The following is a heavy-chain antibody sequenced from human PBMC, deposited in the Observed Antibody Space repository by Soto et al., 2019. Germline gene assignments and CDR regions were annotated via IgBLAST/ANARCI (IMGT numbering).Heavy chain of an antibody. Sequence: GGSLRLSCAASGFTFSDYYMSWIRQAPGKGLEWVSYMTGSGRTIYYADSVKGRFTISRDNAKNSLYLQMNSLRAEDTAVYYCARAKDLGNWFDPWGQGTLVTASS. J-gene: IGHJ5*02. CDR1: GFTFSDYY. CDR3: ARAKDLGNWFDP. CDR2: MTGSGRTI. D-gene: IGHD2-15*01. V-gene: IGHV3-11*01.